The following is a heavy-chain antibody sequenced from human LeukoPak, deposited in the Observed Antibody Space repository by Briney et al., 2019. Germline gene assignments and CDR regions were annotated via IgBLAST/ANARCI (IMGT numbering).Heavy chain of an antibody. Sequence: GGSLRLSCAASGFTFSSYGMHWVRQAPGKGLEWVAVISYDGSNKYYADSVKVRFTISRDNSKNTLYLQMNSLRAEDTAVYYCAKQGPKLRYFDWLLSIHYYYYGMDVWGQGTTVTVSS. CDR1: GFTFSSYG. V-gene: IGHV3-30*18. CDR2: ISYDGSNK. J-gene: IGHJ6*02. D-gene: IGHD3-9*01. CDR3: AKQGPKLRYFDWLLSIHYYYYGMDV.